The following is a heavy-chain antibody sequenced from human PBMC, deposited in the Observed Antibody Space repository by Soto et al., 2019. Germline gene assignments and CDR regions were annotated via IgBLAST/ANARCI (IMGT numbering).Heavy chain of an antibody. J-gene: IGHJ4*02. CDR2: ISSSGGSI. CDR1: GVTFSSYE. CDR3: AIGSSWDY. D-gene: IGHD6-13*01. Sequence: PGGSLRLSCVVSGVTFSSYEMNWVRQAPGKGLEWVSYISSSGGSIYYADSVRSRFTISRDNAKNSLFLQMNSLRAEDTAVYYCAIGSSWDYWGQGTLVTVSS. V-gene: IGHV3-48*03.